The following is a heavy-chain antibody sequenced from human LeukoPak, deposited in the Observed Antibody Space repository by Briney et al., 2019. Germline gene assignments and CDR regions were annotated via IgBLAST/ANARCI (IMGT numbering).Heavy chain of an antibody. D-gene: IGHD2-2*01. CDR3: AKSTTQYCGSNNCYRYWFDS. CDR1: GYTFTFYA. J-gene: IGHJ5*01. Sequence: GASVKVSCKASGYTFTFYAIHWVRQAPGQRPEWMGWINTGHGDTKYSQEFQGRVTITRDTSASTAYMELSSLKSEDTALYYCAKSTTQYCGSNNCYRYWFDSWGQGTLVTVSS. V-gene: IGHV1-3*03. CDR2: INTGHGDT.